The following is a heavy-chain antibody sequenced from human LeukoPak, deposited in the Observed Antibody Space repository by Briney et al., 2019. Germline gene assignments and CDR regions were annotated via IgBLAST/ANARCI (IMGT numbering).Heavy chain of an antibody. CDR2: MNPNSGNT. CDR1: GYTFTSYD. J-gene: IGHJ4*02. CDR3: ARVDSDSSSCYDRY. V-gene: IGHV1-8*01. D-gene: IGHD2-2*01. Sequence: ASVKVSCKASGYTFTSYDINWVRQATGRGLEWMGWMNPNSGNTGYAQKFQGRVTMTRNTSIGTAYMELSSLRSEDTAVYYCARVDSDSSSCYDRYWGQGTLVTVSS.